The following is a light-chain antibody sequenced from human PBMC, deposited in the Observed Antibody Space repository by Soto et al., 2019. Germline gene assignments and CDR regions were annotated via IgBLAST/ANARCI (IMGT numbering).Light chain of an antibody. Sequence: QSVLTQPTSVSGSPGQSIIISCTGTSSDVGNYNYVSWYQHHPGKAPKLMICDVSDRPSGVSNRFSGSKSGNTASLTISGLQAEDEADYYCSSYTSGSTLWVLGTGTKVTVL. J-gene: IGLJ1*01. CDR3: SSYTSGSTLWV. CDR2: DVS. V-gene: IGLV2-14*03. CDR1: SSDVGNYNY.